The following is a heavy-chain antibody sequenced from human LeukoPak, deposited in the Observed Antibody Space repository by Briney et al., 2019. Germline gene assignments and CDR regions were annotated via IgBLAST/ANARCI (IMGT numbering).Heavy chain of an antibody. CDR3: AGDLAVAGMAHDY. D-gene: IGHD6-19*01. Sequence: GGSLRLSCAASGFTFSSYAMHWVRQAPGKGLEWVAVISYDGSNKYYADSVKGRFTISRDNSKNTLYLQMNSLRAEDTAVYYCAGDLAVAGMAHDYWGQGTLVTVSS. V-gene: IGHV3-30-3*01. J-gene: IGHJ4*02. CDR1: GFTFSSYA. CDR2: ISYDGSNK.